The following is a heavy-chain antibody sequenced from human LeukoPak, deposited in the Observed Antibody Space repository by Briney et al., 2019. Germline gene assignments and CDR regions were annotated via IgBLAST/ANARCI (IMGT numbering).Heavy chain of an antibody. CDR2: INHSGST. V-gene: IGHV4-34*01. J-gene: IGHJ4*02. D-gene: IGHD5-12*01. CDR3: ATSLGYSAYDFQ. CDR1: GGSFNSYY. Sequence: SETLSLTCAVYGGSFNSYYWNWIRQPPGKGLEWIGEINHSGSTKYNPSLKSRVTISANTSKNQFSLKLSSVTAADTAVYYCATSLGYSAYDFQWGQGTLVTVSS.